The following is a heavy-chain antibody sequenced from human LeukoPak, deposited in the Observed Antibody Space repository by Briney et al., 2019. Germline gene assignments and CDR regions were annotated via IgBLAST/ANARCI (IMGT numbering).Heavy chain of an antibody. Sequence: ASVKVSCKASGYTFTSYAMNWVRQAPGQGLEWMGWINTNTGGFTGRFVFSLDTSVSTAYLQISSLKAEDTAVYYCARGRRSSGWYATHQRLKHWFDPWGQGTLVTVSS. CDR3: ARGRRSSGWYATHQRLKHWFDP. CDR1: GYTFTSYA. CDR2: INTNTG. J-gene: IGHJ5*02. V-gene: IGHV7-4-1*02. D-gene: IGHD6-19*01.